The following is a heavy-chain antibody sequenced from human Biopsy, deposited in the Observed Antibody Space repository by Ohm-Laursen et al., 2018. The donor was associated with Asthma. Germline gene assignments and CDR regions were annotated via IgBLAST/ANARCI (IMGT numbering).Heavy chain of an antibody. CDR1: GYTFNSAG. Sequence: VASVKVSCKTSGYTFNSAGITRVRQAPGQGLEWMGWISVYNGNTKVAQKLQDRVTMITGTSTSTAYMELRSLRSDDTAVYFCARAVDYSHYYGIDVWGQGTTVTVS. D-gene: IGHD3-10*01. V-gene: IGHV1-18*01. CDR3: ARAVDYSHYYGIDV. J-gene: IGHJ6*02. CDR2: ISVYNGNT.